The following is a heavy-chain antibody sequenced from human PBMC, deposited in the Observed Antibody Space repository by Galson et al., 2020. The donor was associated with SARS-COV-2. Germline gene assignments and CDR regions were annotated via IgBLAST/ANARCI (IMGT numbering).Heavy chain of an antibody. J-gene: IGHJ4*02. D-gene: IGHD3-22*01. CDR3: VRDGNPLYDGSSGYNIADY. CDR2: IDGNGATT. CDR1: GFSFSNYW. Sequence: GGSLRLSCAASGFSFSNYWMHWVRQTPGKGLVWVARIDGNGATTNYADSVKGRFTISRYNLRNTLYLQMNSLRAEDAAVYYCVRDGNPLYDGSSGYNIADYWGQGTLVTVSS. V-gene: IGHV3-74*01.